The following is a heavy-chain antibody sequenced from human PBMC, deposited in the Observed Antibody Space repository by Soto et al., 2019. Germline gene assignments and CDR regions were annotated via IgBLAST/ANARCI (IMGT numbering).Heavy chain of an antibody. CDR2: INPNIGGT. CDR3: ARDSHYDILTGYSRNAFDI. V-gene: IGHV1-2*02. J-gene: IGHJ3*02. CDR1: GYTFIGYY. Sequence: ASVKVSCKASGYTFIGYYMHWVRQAPGRGLEWMGWINPNIGGTNYAQKFQGRVTMTRDTSISTVYMELSRLRSDDTAVYYCARDSHYDILTGYSRNAFDIRGQRTV. D-gene: IGHD3-9*01.